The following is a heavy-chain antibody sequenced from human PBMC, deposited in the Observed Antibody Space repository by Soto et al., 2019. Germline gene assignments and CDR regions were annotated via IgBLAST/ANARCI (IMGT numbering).Heavy chain of an antibody. D-gene: IGHD3-10*01. CDR3: ARLFTMVRGVTPNYYYGMDV. CDR2: INHSGST. CDR1: GGSCSGYY. J-gene: IGHJ6*02. V-gene: IGHV4-34*01. Sequence: PSETLSHTYAVDGGSCSGYYGSWIRQPPGKGLEWIGEINHSGSTNYNPSLKSRVTISVDTSKNQFSLKLSSVTAADTAVYYCARLFTMVRGVTPNYYYGMDVWGQGTTVTVSS.